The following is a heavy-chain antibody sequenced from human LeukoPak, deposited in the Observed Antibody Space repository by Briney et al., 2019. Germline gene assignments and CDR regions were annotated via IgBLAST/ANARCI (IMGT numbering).Heavy chain of an antibody. V-gene: IGHV3-20*04. CDR3: ARDSSGWYHWFDP. CDR1: GFTFDDYD. CDR2: INWNGGST. D-gene: IGHD6-19*01. Sequence: GSLRLSCAASGFTFDDYDMSWVRQAPGKGLEWVSGINWNGGSTGYVDSVKGRFTISRDNAKNSLYLQMNSLRAEDTAVYYCARDSSGWYHWFDPWGQGTLVTVSS. J-gene: IGHJ5*02.